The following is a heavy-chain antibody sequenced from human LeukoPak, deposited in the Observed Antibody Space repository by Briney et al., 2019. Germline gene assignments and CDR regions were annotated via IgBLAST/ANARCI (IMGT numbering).Heavy chain of an antibody. Sequence: AASVKVSCKVSGYTLTELSMHWVRQAPGKGLEWMGGFDPEDGGTIYAQKFQGRVTMTEDTSTDTAYMELGSLRSEDTAVYYCATGLYSSGWYWGQGTLVTVSS. D-gene: IGHD6-19*01. J-gene: IGHJ4*02. CDR1: GYTLTELS. CDR2: FDPEDGGT. V-gene: IGHV1-24*01. CDR3: ATGLYSSGWY.